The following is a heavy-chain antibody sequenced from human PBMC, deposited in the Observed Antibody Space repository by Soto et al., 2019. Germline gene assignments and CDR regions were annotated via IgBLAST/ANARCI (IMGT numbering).Heavy chain of an antibody. J-gene: IGHJ6*02. D-gene: IGHD6-19*01. CDR1: GDSITSNSYF. CDR2: IYYSGTT. V-gene: IGHV4-39*01. Sequence: SETLSLTCTVSGDSITSNSYFWAWIRQPPGKGLEWIGSIYYSGTTYYNPSLKSRVTISVDRSKNQFSLKLSSVTAADTAVYYCARLAYRAVAGNHDYYYGMDVWGQGTTVT. CDR3: ARLAYRAVAGNHDYYYGMDV.